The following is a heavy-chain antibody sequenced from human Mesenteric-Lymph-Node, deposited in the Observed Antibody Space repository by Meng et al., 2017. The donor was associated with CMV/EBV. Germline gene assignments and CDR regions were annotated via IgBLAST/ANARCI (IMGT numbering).Heavy chain of an antibody. CDR2: ISYSGST. J-gene: IGHJ5*01. CDR3: ARESRSHYGSGSYYWFDS. CDR1: INSGGYD. V-gene: IGHV4-31*02. D-gene: IGHD3-10*01. Sequence: INSGGYDWTWIRLHPGKGLEWIGYISYSGSTDYNSSLKSRVTISVGTSYKQFSLKLSSVTAADTAVYYCARESRSHYGSGSYYWFDSWGQGTLVTVSS.